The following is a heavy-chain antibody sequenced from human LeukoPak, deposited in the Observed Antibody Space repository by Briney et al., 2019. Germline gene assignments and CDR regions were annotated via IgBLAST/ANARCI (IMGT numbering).Heavy chain of an antibody. J-gene: IGHJ6*02. CDR1: GFTFDDYA. CDR3: ARSLMTTVTTLEGYYYGMDV. V-gene: IGHV3-9*01. Sequence: GRSLRLSCAASGFTFDDYAMPWVRQAPGKGLEWVSGISWNSGSIGYADSVKGRFTISRDNAKNSLYLQMNSLRAEDTALYYCARSLMTTVTTLEGYYYGMDVWGQGTTVTVSS. CDR2: ISWNSGSI. D-gene: IGHD4-17*01.